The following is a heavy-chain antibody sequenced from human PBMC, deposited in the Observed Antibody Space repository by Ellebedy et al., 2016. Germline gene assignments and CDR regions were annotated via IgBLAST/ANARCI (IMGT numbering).Heavy chain of an antibody. V-gene: IGHV4-31*03. D-gene: IGHD3-10*01. J-gene: IGHJ4*02. CDR2: LDFTGNT. CDR1: GTSFVSGGVF. CDR3: AKYNNMWSAFDY. Sequence: SETLSLXXTVSGTSFVSGGVFWSWVRQFPGGGLEYIAFLDFTGNTWFNPSLKGRAAFSVAPSKSQFSLDLTSVTVADTAVYYCAKYNNMWSAFDYWGQGRQVTVSA.